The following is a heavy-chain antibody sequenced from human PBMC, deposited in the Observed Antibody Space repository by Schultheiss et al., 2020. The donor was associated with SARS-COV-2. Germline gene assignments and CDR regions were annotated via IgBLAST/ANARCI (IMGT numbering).Heavy chain of an antibody. CDR1: GFTVSSNE. CDR2: ISGGST. D-gene: IGHD6-19*01. V-gene: IGHV3-38-3*01. Sequence: GGSLRLSCAASGFTVSSNEMSWVRQAPGKGLEWVSSISGGSTYYADSRKGRFTISRDNSKNTLYLQMSSLRAEDTAVYYCAKVGPGIAVAGVDYWGQGTLVTVSS. CDR3: AKVGPGIAVAGVDY. J-gene: IGHJ4*02.